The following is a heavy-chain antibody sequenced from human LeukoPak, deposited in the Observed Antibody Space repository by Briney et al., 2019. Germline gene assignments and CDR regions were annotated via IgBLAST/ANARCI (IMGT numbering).Heavy chain of an antibody. J-gene: IGHJ4*02. CDR3: ARDRRDGYNWGAYYFDY. D-gene: IGHD5-24*01. V-gene: IGHV4-59*12. CDR1: DGSINGYY. Sequence: PSETLSLTCTVSDGSINGYYWSWIRQSPGKGLESLGYIYYTGSTNYNPSLKSRVTISVDTSKNQFSLKLSSVTAADTAVYYCARDRRDGYNWGAYYFDYWGQGTLVTVSS. CDR2: IYYTGST.